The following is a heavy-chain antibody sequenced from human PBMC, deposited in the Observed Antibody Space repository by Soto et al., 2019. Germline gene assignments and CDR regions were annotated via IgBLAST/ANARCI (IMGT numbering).Heavy chain of an antibody. V-gene: IGHV3-23*01. CDR3: VTRSRGLQSSPPRLYY. D-gene: IGHD4-4*01. CDR2: ISGSGSTT. CDR1: GLTFSGYG. J-gene: IGHJ4*02. Sequence: EVQLLASGGGLVQPGGYLRLSCADSGLTFSGYGMSWVRQAPGTGLEWVSAISGSGSTTYYADSVKGRFTISRDDSKTILFLQMNSLRAEDTAVDYCVTRSRGLQSSPPRLYYWGQGTLGTVSS.